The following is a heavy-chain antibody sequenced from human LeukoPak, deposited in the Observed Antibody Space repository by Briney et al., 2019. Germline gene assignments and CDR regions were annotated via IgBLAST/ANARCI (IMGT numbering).Heavy chain of an antibody. D-gene: IGHD2/OR15-2a*01. CDR2: IKQDGSER. CDR3: VRDESRNSRCGY. Sequence: GGSLRLSCAASGFAFSSYWMSWVRQAPGKGLEWVANIKQDGSERYYVDSVKGRFTISRDNAKNSLYLQMNSLRAEDTAVYYCVRDESRNSRCGYWGQGTLVTVSS. J-gene: IGHJ4*02. CDR1: GFAFSSYW. V-gene: IGHV3-7*01.